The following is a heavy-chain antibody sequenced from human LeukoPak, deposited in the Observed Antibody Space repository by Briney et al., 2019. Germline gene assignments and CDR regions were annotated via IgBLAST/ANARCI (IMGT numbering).Heavy chain of an antibody. V-gene: IGHV1-3*01. D-gene: IGHD2-15*01. CDR1: GYTFTSYA. J-gene: IGHJ4*02. CDR2: INAGNGNT. CDR3: ARGAVYCSGGSCSGGGYYFDY. Sequence: ASVKGSCKASGYTFTSYAMHWVRQAPGQRLEWMGWINAGNGNTKYSQKFQGRVTITRDTSASTAYMELSSLRSEDTAVYYCARGAVYCSGGSCSGGGYYFDYWGQGTLVTVSS.